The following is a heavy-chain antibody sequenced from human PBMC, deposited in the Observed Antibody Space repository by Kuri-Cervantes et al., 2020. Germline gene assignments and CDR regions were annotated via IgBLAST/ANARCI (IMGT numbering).Heavy chain of an antibody. J-gene: IGHJ6*02. D-gene: IGHD3-9*01. Sequence: GGSLRLSCAASGFTFRNYAMHWVRQAPGKGLEWVAVIWYDGSNTYYADSVKGRFTTSRDNSKNTLFLQMNSLRAEDTAVYYCARDLDILTGHGMDVWGQGTTVTVSS. V-gene: IGHV3-33*01. CDR1: GFTFRNYA. CDR3: ARDLDILTGHGMDV. CDR2: IWYDGSNT.